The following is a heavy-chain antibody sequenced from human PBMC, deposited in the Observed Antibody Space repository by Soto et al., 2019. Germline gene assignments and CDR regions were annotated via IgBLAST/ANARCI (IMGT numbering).Heavy chain of an antibody. CDR1: GFIFSNYG. V-gene: IGHV3-48*02. CDR3: AGDLLLGDSFGWGFNS. CDR2: VSGSVTNK. Sequence: EVQLVESGGGVVQPGGSLRLSCAASGFIFSNYGMHWVRQAPGTGLEWISYVSGSVTNKYYADSVQGRFTISRDNSKNSLYLQMNSLRDDDTAVYYCAGDLLLGDSFGWGFNSWGKGTLVTVSS. D-gene: IGHD5-18*01. J-gene: IGHJ5*01.